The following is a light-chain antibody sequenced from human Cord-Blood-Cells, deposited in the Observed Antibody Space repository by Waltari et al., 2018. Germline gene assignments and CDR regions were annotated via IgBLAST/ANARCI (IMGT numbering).Light chain of an antibody. CDR1: QSVSSSY. J-gene: IGKJ2*01. CDR2: GAS. CDR3: QQYGSSPT. Sequence: ELVLTPSPGTLSLSPGERATLTCRASQSVSSSYLAWYQQKPGQATRLLIYGASSRATGLPDRFSGSGSGTDFTLTISRLEPEDFAVYYCQQYGSSPTFGQGTKLEIK. V-gene: IGKV3-20*01.